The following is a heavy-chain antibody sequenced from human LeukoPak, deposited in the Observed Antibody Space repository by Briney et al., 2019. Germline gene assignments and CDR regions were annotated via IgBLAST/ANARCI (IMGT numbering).Heavy chain of an antibody. D-gene: IGHD3-10*01. CDR3: ARDPYYGSGSYYN. CDR2: IIPILGIA. J-gene: IGHJ4*02. CDR1: GGTFSSYA. Sequence: GASVKVSCKASGGTFSSYAISWVRQAPGQGLEWMGRIIPILGIANYAQKFQGRVTITADKSTSTAYMELSRLRSDDTAVYYCARDPYYGSGSYYNWGQGTLVTVSS. V-gene: IGHV1-69*04.